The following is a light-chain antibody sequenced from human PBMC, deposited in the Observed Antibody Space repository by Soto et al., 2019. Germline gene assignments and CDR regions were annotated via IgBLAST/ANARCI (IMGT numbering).Light chain of an antibody. V-gene: IGLV2-14*02. CDR1: SNDFGTYYF. Sequence: QSALTQPASVSGSPGQSITISCTRTSNDFGTYYFVSWYQQHPDKAPKLIIYDGTERPSGVSNRFSGSKSGNTASLTISGLQAEDEADYYCSSYTSSSTHVFGPGTKVTVL. CDR3: SSYTSSSTHV. J-gene: IGLJ1*01. CDR2: DGT.